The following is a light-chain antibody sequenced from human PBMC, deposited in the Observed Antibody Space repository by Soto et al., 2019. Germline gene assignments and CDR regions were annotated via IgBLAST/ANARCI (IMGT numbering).Light chain of an antibody. V-gene: IGKV1-5*01. CDR3: QQYNSYSWT. CDR1: QSISTW. J-gene: IGKJ1*01. CDR2: DAS. Sequence: DIRITQSPSTLSASVGDTVTDTCRASQSISTWLAWYQQKPGKAPKLLIYDASSLQSGVPSRFSGSGSGTEFTLTISSLQPDDFATYYCQQYNSYSWTFGQGTKVDIK.